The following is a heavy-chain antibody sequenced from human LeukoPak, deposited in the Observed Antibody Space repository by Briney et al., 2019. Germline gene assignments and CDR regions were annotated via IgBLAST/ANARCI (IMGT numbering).Heavy chain of an antibody. V-gene: IGHV3-48*03. CDR3: AREVRHIRGIAAAGTRYYYYGMDV. CDR2: ISSSGSTI. J-gene: IGHJ6*02. Sequence: GGSLRLSCAASGFTFSSYEMNWVRQAPGKGLEWVSYISSSGSTIYYADSVKGRFTISRDNAKNSLYLQMNSLRAEDTAVYYCAREVRHIRGIAAAGTRYYYYGMDVWGPGTTVTVSS. D-gene: IGHD6-13*01. CDR1: GFTFSSYE.